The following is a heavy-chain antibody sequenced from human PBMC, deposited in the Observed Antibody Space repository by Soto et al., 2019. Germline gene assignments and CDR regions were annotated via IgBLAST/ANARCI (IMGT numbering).Heavy chain of an antibody. Sequence: SETLSLTCAVYGGSFSGYYWSWIRQPPGKGLEWIGEINHSGSTNYNPSLKSRVTISVDTSKNQFSLKLSPVTAADTAVYYCARGRHWNDVPLDYWGQGTLVTVSS. CDR3: ARGRHWNDVPLDY. CDR2: INHSGST. D-gene: IGHD1-1*01. V-gene: IGHV4-34*01. J-gene: IGHJ4*02. CDR1: GGSFSGYY.